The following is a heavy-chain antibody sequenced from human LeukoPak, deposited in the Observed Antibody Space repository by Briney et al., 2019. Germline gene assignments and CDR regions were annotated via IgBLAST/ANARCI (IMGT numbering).Heavy chain of an antibody. Sequence: PSETLSLTCTVSGYSISSRYYWGWIRQPPGKGLEWIGSIYHSGSTYYNPSLKSRVTISVDTSKNQFSLKLSSVTAADTAVYYCARVSAAAGKLDYWGQGTLVTVSS. CDR2: IYHSGST. J-gene: IGHJ4*02. CDR1: GYSISSRYY. D-gene: IGHD6-13*01. V-gene: IGHV4-38-2*02. CDR3: ARVSAAAGKLDY.